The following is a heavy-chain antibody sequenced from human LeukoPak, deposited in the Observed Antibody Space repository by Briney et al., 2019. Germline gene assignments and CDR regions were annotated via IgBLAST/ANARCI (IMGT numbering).Heavy chain of an antibody. CDR3: AGMGCGGGSCYKYYYGMDV. CDR1: GYTLTELS. CDR2: FDPEDGET. V-gene: IGHV1-24*01. Sequence: AASVTVSCKVSGYTLTELSMHWVRQAPGKGLEWMGGFDPEDGETIYAQKFQGRVTMTEDTSTDTAYMELSSLRSEDTAVYYCAGMGCGGGSCYKYYYGMDVWGQGTTVTVSS. D-gene: IGHD2-15*01. J-gene: IGHJ6*02.